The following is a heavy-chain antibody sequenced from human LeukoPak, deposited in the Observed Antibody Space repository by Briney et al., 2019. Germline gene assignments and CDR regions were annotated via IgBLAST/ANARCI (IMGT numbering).Heavy chain of an antibody. CDR2: INPSGGST. Sequence: ASVKVSCKASGYTFTSYYMHWVRQAPGQGLEWMGIINPSGGSTSYAQKFQGRVTMTRDTSTSTVYMELSSLRSEDTPGYYCARDGRYCSSTSCYDNWFDPWGQGTLVTVSS. CDR1: GYTFTSYY. J-gene: IGHJ5*02. D-gene: IGHD2-2*01. V-gene: IGHV1-46*01. CDR3: ARDGRYCSSTSCYDNWFDP.